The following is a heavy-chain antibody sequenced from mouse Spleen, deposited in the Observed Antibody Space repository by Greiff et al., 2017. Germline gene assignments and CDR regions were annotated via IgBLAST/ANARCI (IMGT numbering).Heavy chain of an antibody. CDR3: ARRSHDGRSMDY. V-gene: IGHV1-82*01. J-gene: IGHJ4*01. CDR2: IYPGDGDT. Sequence: VQLQESGPELVKPGASVKISCKASGSAFSSSWMNWLKQRPGKGLEWIGRIYPGDGDTNYNGKFKGKATLTADKSSSTAYMQLSSLTSEDSAVYFCARRSHDGRSMDYWGQGTSVTVSS. CDR1: GSAFSSSW. D-gene: IGHD2-12*01.